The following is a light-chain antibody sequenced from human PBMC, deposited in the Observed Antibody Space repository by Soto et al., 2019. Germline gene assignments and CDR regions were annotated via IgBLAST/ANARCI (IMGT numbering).Light chain of an antibody. CDR1: QSVSSSY. CDR3: QQYGSSPYT. V-gene: IGKV3-20*01. J-gene: IGKJ2*01. Sequence: EIVLTQSPGTLSLSPGERATLSCRASQSVSSSYLAWYQQKPGQAPSLLLYGASSRATGIPDSFSGSGSGTDFTFTISRLEPEDFAVYYCQQYGSSPYTFGQGTKLEIK. CDR2: GAS.